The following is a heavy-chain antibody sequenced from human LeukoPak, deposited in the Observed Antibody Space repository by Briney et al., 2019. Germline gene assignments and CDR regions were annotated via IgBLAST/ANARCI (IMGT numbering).Heavy chain of an antibody. Sequence: PGGSLRLSCAASGFTFSTYAMSWVRQAPGKGLEWVSDISGTGGRTYYADSVKGRFTISRDNSKNTVDLLMNSLRAEDTAIYYCARDVPYYYDSSGYHSPFDCWGQGTLVTVSS. CDR3: ARDVPYYYDSSGYHSPFDC. V-gene: IGHV3-23*01. CDR1: GFTFSTYA. J-gene: IGHJ4*02. CDR2: ISGTGGRT. D-gene: IGHD3-22*01.